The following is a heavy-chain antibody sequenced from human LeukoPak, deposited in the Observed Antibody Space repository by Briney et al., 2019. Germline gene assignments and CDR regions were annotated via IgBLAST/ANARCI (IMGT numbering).Heavy chain of an antibody. D-gene: IGHD3-10*01. Sequence: AGGSLRLSCAASGFTFSSYAMHWVRQAPGKGLEWVAVISYDGSNKYYADSVKGRFTISRDNSKNTLYLQMNSLRAEDTAVYYCARIRGDAFDIWGQGTMVTVSS. J-gene: IGHJ3*02. CDR3: ARIRGDAFDI. V-gene: IGHV3-30-3*01. CDR1: GFTFSSYA. CDR2: ISYDGSNK.